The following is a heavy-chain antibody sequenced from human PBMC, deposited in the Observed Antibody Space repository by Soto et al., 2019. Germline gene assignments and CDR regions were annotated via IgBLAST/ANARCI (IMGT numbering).Heavy chain of an antibody. CDR2: IIPIFGTA. D-gene: IGHD2-21*02. J-gene: IGHJ1*01. CDR1: GGTFSSYA. CDR3: ASDWHCGGDCYSFQH. Sequence: QVQLVQSGAEVKKPGSSVKVSCKASGGTFSSYAISWVRQAPGQGLEWMGGIIPIFGTANYAQKFQGRVTITAGESTGTAYRELSSLRSEDTAVYYCASDWHCGGDCYSFQHWGQGTLVTVSS. V-gene: IGHV1-69*12.